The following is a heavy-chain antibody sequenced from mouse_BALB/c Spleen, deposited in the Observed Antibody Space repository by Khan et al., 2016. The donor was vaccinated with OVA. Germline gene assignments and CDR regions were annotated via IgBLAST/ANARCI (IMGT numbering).Heavy chain of an antibody. D-gene: IGHD1-2*01. J-gene: IGHJ3*01. CDR3: TRQLRLKRFPY. CDR2: IYPYNDDT. CDR1: GYTFTSYV. Sequence: VQLKQSGPELVKPGASVKMSCKASGYTFTSYVMPWVRQKPGQGLEWIGYIYPYNDDTKYNEKFKGKATLTSDKSSSTAFMELSSLTSEDSAVSYCTRQLRLKRFPYWGQGTLVTVSA. V-gene: IGHV1S136*01.